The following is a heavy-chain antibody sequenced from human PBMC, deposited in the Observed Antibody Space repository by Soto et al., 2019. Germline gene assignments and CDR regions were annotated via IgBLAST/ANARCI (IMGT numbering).Heavy chain of an antibody. CDR3: ARALTVPRSSWYETPFVF. D-gene: IGHD6-13*01. J-gene: IGHJ4*02. Sequence: GGSLRLSCAASGFTFSSYWMSWVGQAPGKGLEWVPNIKQEGREKYYVDTVKDRFTISRDNSKNSLYLQLTSMRAQARKVYYCARALTVPRSSWYETPFVFWGQENLVT. V-gene: IGHV3-7*01. CDR2: IKQEGREK. CDR1: GFTFSSYW.